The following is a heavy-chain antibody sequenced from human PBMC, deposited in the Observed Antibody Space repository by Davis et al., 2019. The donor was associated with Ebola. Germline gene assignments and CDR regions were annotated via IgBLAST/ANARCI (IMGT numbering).Heavy chain of an antibody. CDR1: GFTFSTYS. J-gene: IGHJ5*02. CDR2: ISSSSSYI. CDR3: ARESAHGFDP. Sequence: GESLKISCAASGFTFSTYSMNWVRQAPGKGLEWVSSISSSSSYIYYADSVKGRFTISRDNAKNSLYLQMNSLRAEDTAVYYCARESAHGFDPWGQGTLVTVSS. V-gene: IGHV3-21*04.